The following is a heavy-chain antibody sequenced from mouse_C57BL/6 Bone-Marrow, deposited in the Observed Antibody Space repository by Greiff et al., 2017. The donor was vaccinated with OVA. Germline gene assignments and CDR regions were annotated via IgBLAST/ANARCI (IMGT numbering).Heavy chain of an antibody. CDR2: IDPENGDT. D-gene: IGHD1-1*01. V-gene: IGHV14-4*01. Sequence: EVKLMESGAELVRPGASVKLSCTASGFNIKDDYMHWVKQRPEQGLEWIGWIDPENGDTEYASKFQGKATITADTSSNTAYLQLSSLTSEDTAVYYCTTGRFITTVVGVDYWGQGTTLTVSS. CDR1: GFNIKDDY. CDR3: TTGRFITTVVGVDY. J-gene: IGHJ2*01.